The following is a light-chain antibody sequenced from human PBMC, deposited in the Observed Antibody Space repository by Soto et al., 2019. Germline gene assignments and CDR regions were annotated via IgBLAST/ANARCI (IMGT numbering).Light chain of an antibody. CDR3: QQYYSLPLT. J-gene: IGKJ4*01. V-gene: IGKV4-1*01. CDR2: WAS. CDR1: QSVLFSSNNKNY. Sequence: DVVMTQSPDSLAVSLGERATINCKSGQSVLFSSNNKNYLAWYQQKPGQPPKLLIYWASTRESGVPDRFSGSGSETDFTLTIVSLQAEDVAVYYCQQYYSLPLTFGGGTKVEIK.